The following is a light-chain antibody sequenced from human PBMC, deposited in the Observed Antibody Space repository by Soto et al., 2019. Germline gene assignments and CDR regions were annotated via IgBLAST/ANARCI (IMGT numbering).Light chain of an antibody. Sequence: SAGALSFTTGERATLSCRPSQSVSSTYVAWYQHKPGQAPRLLIYGASSRATGIPDRFSGSGSGTDFTLILSILQPEDVVGYYCPLSGYLCGRFGQGTKVDIK. CDR3: PLSGYLCGR. V-gene: IGKV3-20*01. J-gene: IGKJ1*01. CDR1: QSVSSTY. CDR2: GAS.